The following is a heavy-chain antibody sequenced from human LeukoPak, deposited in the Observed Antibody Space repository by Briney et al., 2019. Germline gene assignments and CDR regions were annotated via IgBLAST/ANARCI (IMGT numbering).Heavy chain of an antibody. Sequence: PGGSLRLSCAASGFTVSSNCMSWVRQAPGKGLEWVSVLYSSGSPYYADSVMGRFTISRDNSKNTLYLQMHSLRAEDTAVYYCARTVVVTATADYFDYWGQGTLVTVSS. D-gene: IGHD2-15*01. J-gene: IGHJ4*02. CDR1: GFTVSSNC. V-gene: IGHV3-53*01. CDR3: ARTVVVTATADYFDY. CDR2: LYSSGSP.